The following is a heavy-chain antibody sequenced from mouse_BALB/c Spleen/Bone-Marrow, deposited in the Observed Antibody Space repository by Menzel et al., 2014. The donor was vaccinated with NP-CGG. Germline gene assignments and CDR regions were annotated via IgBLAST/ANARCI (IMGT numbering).Heavy chain of an antibody. CDR2: INPSSGYT. CDR1: GYTFTSYT. V-gene: IGHV1-4*01. D-gene: IGHD1-1*01. Sequence: VQLQESGAELARPGASVKMSCKASGYTFTSYTMHWVKQRPGQGLEWIGYINPSSGYTNYNQKFKDKATLTADKSSSTAYMQLSSLTSEDSAVYYCARESLYGSNYYWGQGTTLTVSS. J-gene: IGHJ2*01. CDR3: ARESLYGSNYY.